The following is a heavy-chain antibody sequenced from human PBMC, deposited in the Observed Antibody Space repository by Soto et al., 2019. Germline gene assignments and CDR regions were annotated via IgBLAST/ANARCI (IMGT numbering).Heavy chain of an antibody. V-gene: IGHV1-18*01. CDR2: ISAYNGNT. Sequence: ASVKVSCKASGYTFTSYGISRVRQAPGQGLEWMGWISAYNGNTNYAQKLQGRVTMTTDTSTSTAYMELRSLRSDDTAVYYCARVTKVVVVVAATGTPFDYWGQGTLVTVSS. CDR3: ARVTKVVVVVAATGTPFDY. D-gene: IGHD2-15*01. CDR1: GYTFTSYG. J-gene: IGHJ4*02.